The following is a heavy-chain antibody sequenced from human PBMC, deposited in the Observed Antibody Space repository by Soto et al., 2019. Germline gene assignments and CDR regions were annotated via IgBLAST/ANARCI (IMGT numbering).Heavy chain of an antibody. CDR1: GYSFTSDD. CDR2: MNPNTGNR. Sequence: QVQLVQSGAEVKKPGASVKVSCKASGYSFTSDDINWVRQATGQGLEWMGWMNPNTGNRGYAQKFQGRVTMTRNTSISTAYMDLSSLRSEDTAVYYCARAPIARYTDGDWFDSWGQGTLVTVSS. J-gene: IGHJ5*01. V-gene: IGHV1-8*01. CDR3: ARAPIARYTDGDWFDS. D-gene: IGHD3-16*02.